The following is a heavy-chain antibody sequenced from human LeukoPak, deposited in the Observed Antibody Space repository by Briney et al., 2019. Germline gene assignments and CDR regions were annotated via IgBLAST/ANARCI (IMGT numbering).Heavy chain of an antibody. CDR3: TRDQGSSGWTPTLR. J-gene: IGHJ4*02. V-gene: IGHV3-49*03. D-gene: IGHD6-19*01. CDR1: GFTFGDYA. Sequence: GGSLRLSCTSSGFTFGDYAMSWFRQAPGKGLEWVSFIRSKAYGGTTEYAASVKGRFTISRDDSKSIAYLQMNSLKTEDTAVYYCTRDQGSSGWTPTLRWGQGTLVTVSS. CDR2: IRSKAYGGTT.